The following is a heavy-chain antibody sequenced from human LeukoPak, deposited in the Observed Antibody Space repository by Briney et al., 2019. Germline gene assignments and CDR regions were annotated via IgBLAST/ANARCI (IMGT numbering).Heavy chain of an antibody. CDR1: GGSISSGDYY. CDR3: ARSSDYSTFDY. CDR2: IYYSGST. Sequence: SETLSLTCTVSGGSISSGDYYWSWIRQPPGKGLEWIGYIYYSGSTYYNPFLKSRVTISVDTSKNQFSLKLSSVTAADTAVYYCARSSDYSTFDYWGQGTLVTVSS. J-gene: IGHJ4*02. D-gene: IGHD4-11*01. V-gene: IGHV4-30-4*01.